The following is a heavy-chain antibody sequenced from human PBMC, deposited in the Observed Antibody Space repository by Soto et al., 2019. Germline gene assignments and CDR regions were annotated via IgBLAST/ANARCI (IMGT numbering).Heavy chain of an antibody. CDR1: DDFISSYY. V-gene: IGHV4-4*07. CDR2: VSTSGAT. CDR3: ATADYEILTGSYAMDV. D-gene: IGHD3-9*01. Sequence: QVQLQESGPRLVKPSETLSLTCTVSDDFISSYYWNWIRQPAGKGLEWIGRVSTSGATNYNPSLESRVTMSVDTSKKQFSLKLTSVTAADTAVYFCATADYEILTGSYAMDVWGQGTTVTVSS. J-gene: IGHJ6*02.